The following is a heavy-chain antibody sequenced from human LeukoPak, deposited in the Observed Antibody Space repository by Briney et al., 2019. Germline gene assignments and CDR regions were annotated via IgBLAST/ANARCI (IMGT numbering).Heavy chain of an antibody. D-gene: IGHD3-22*01. Sequence: GGSLRLSCAASGFTFSIYAMSWVRQAPGKGLEWVSSISSSSSYIYYADSVKGRFTISRDNAKNSLYLQMNSLRAEDTAMYYCAREGAYDRSGYPYFHYMDVWGKGTTVTVSS. V-gene: IGHV3-21*01. CDR2: ISSSSSYI. CDR1: GFTFSIYA. J-gene: IGHJ6*03. CDR3: AREGAYDRSGYPYFHYMDV.